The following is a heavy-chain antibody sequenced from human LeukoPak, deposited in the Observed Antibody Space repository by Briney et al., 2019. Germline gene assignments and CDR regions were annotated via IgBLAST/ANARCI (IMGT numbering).Heavy chain of an antibody. CDR2: IRGSGDIT. D-gene: IGHD4-17*01. CDR3: ARDPNGDYLGAFDF. J-gene: IGHJ3*01. V-gene: IGHV3-23*01. CDR1: GFTFSSYA. Sequence: GGSLRLSCAASGFTFSSYAMIWVRQAPGKGLEWVSAIRGSGDITLYADSVKGRFPISRDNSKNTLYLQMNRLRGEDTAVYYCARDPNGDYLGAFDFRGQGTMASVSS.